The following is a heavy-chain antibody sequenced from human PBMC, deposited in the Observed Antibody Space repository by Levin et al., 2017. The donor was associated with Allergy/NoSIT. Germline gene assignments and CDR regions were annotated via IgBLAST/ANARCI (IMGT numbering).Heavy chain of an antibody. CDR1: GFTFSSYW. J-gene: IGHJ4*02. CDR3: AMGARSSSSWYPWYFDY. Sequence: AGGSLRLSCAASGFTFSSYWMSWVRQAPGKGLEWVANIKQDGSEKYYVDSVKGRFTISRDNAKNSLYLQMNSLRAEDTAVYYCAMGARSSSSWYPWYFDYWGQGTLVTVSS. D-gene: IGHD6-13*01. V-gene: IGHV3-7*01. CDR2: IKQDGSEK.